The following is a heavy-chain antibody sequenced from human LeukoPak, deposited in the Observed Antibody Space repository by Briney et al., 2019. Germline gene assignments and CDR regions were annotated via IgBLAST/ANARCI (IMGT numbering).Heavy chain of an antibody. Sequence: GGSLRLSCAGSGFTFSSYWMSWVRQAPGKGLQWVANIKEDGSAKYYVDSVRGRFTISRDNAKNSLYLQMNSLRAEDTAVYYCARVRAPRGRDIVVVVAATDHASYYYYGMDVWGQGTTVTVSS. CDR2: IKEDGSAK. V-gene: IGHV3-7*05. J-gene: IGHJ6*02. CDR3: ARVRAPRGRDIVVVVAATDHASYYYYGMDV. CDR1: GFTFSSYW. D-gene: IGHD2-15*01.